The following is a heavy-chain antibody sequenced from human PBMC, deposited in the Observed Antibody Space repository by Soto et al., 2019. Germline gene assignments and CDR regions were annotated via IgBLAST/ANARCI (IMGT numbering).Heavy chain of an antibody. CDR3: AIVVTIFGALDAFNI. J-gene: IGHJ3*02. CDR2: VDPEDGET. Sequence: ASVKVSCKVSGYTLTELSMHWVRQAPGKGLEWMGGVDPEDGETIYAQKFQGRVTMTEDTSTDTAYMELSSRRSEDTAVYYCAIVVTIFGALDAFNIWGQGTMVTGSS. V-gene: IGHV1-24*01. D-gene: IGHD3-3*01. CDR1: GYTLTELS.